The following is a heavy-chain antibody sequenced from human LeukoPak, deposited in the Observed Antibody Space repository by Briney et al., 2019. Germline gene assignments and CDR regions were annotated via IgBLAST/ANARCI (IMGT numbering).Heavy chain of an antibody. CDR2: INHSGGT. D-gene: IGHD3-3*01. CDR3: ARGLHKYDDFWSGYYPLDY. Sequence: SETLSLTCGVYGVSFSGDYWSWIRQPPGKGLECIGEINHSGGTNYNPSLKSRVTISLGTSKNQLSLKLSSVTAADTAVYYCARGLHKYDDFWSGYYPLDYWGQGTLVTVSS. CDR1: GVSFSGDY. V-gene: IGHV4-34*01. J-gene: IGHJ4*02.